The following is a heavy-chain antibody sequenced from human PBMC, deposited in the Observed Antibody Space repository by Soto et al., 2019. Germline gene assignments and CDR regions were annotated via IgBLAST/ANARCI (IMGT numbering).Heavy chain of an antibody. Sequence: QVQLVESGGGLVKPGGSLRLSCAASGFTFSDYYMNWIRQAPGKGLEWVSYISSSGSIIYYADSVKGRFTSSRDNAKNSMYLQMNRLGAEDSAVYYCARDPHHIVATGWFDHWGQGTLVTVSS. CDR1: GFTFSDYY. D-gene: IGHD5-12*01. J-gene: IGHJ5*02. V-gene: IGHV3-11*01. CDR3: ARDPHHIVATGWFDH. CDR2: ISSSGSII.